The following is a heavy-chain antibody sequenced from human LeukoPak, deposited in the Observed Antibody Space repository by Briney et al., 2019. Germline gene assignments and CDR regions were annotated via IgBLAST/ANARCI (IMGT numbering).Heavy chain of an antibody. J-gene: IGHJ4*02. V-gene: IGHV4-4*07. CDR3: ARVGYCSSTSCPPDY. CDR2: IYTSGST. Sequence: PSETLSLTCTVSGGSISSYYWSWIRQPAGKGPEWIGRIYTSGSTNYNPSLKSRVTMSVDTSKNQFSLKLSSVTAADTAVYYCARVGYCSSTSCPPDYWGQGTLVTVSS. CDR1: GGSISSYY. D-gene: IGHD2-2*01.